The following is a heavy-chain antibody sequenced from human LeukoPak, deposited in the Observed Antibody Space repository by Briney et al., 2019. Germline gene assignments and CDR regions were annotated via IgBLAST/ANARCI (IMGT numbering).Heavy chain of an antibody. CDR2: ISVSGGST. J-gene: IGHJ4*02. V-gene: IGHV3-23*01. CDR1: GFTLSNFA. CDR3: AKQSAGSSTWYSLHFDY. D-gene: IGHD2-2*01. Sequence: GGSLRLSCAASGFTLSNFAMTWVRQAPGKGLEWVSVISVSGGSTYYADSVKGRFTISRDNSKNTLYLQMDSLRAEDTAVYFCAKQSAGSSTWYSLHFDYWGQGTLVTVSS.